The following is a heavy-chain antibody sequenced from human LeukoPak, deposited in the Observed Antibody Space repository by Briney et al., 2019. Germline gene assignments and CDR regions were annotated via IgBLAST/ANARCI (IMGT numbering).Heavy chain of an antibody. Sequence: PGGSLRLSCAASGFTFSYYAMYWVRQAPGKGLESVSVISSNGGSTYYANSVKGRFTISRDNSKNTLYLQMGSLRAEDMAVYYCASNWNADYWGQGTLVTVSS. CDR3: ASNWNADY. J-gene: IGHJ4*02. V-gene: IGHV3-64*01. CDR2: ISSNGGST. D-gene: IGHD1-1*01. CDR1: GFTFSYYA.